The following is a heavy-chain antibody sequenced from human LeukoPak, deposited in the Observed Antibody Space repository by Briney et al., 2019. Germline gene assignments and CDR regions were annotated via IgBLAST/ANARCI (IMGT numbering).Heavy chain of an antibody. D-gene: IGHD3-16*01. CDR1: GYIFSTYY. V-gene: IGHV1-46*01. CDR2: IDPNGGST. CDR3: AREGGEFDY. Sequence: GASVKVSCKTSGYIFSTYYMHWVRQAPGQGLEWMGIIDPNGGSTIYAQKLQGRVTMTTDTSTSTAYMELRSLRSDDTAVYYCAREGGEFDYWGQGTLVTVSS. J-gene: IGHJ4*02.